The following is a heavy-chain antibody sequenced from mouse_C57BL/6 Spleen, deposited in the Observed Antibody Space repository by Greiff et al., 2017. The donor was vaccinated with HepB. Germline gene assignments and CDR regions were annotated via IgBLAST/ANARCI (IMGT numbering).Heavy chain of an antibody. CDR2: ISSGGSYT. D-gene: IGHD1-1*01. J-gene: IGHJ2*01. V-gene: IGHV5-6*01. CDR3: ARGIYYLDY. CDR1: GFTFSSYG. Sequence: EVQVVESGGDLVKPGGSLKLSCAASGFTFSSYGMSWVRQTPDKRLEWVATISSGGSYTYYPDSVKGRFTISRDNAKNTLYLQMSSLKSEDTAMYYCARGIYYLDYWGQGTTLTVSS.